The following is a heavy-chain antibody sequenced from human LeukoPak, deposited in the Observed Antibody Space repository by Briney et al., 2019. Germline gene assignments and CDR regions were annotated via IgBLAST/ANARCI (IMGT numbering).Heavy chain of an antibody. V-gene: IGHV3-48*04. CDR2: INSGGNTI. Sequence: GGSLRLSCTASGFSFSSYSMNWVRQAPGKGLEWVSYINSGGNTIHYAGSVKGRFTISRDNARNSLYLQMNSLRVEDTAFYYCARENWDSNGWGWGQGTLVTVSS. CDR3: ARENWDSNGWG. D-gene: IGHD6-19*01. CDR1: GFSFSSYS. J-gene: IGHJ1*01.